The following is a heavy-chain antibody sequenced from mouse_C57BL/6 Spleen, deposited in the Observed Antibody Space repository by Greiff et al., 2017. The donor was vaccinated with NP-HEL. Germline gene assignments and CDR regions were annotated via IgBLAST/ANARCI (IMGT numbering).Heavy chain of an antibody. V-gene: IGHV1-39*01. CDR3: ARRGTITTVVDSYYYFDV. Sequence: EVQLQQSGPELVKPGASVKISCKASGYSFTDYNMNWVKQSNGKSLEWIGVINPNYGTTSYNQKFKGKATLTVDQSSSTAYMQLNRLTSEDSAVYYCARRGTITTVVDSYYYFDVWGTGTTVTVSS. J-gene: IGHJ1*03. CDR2: INPNYGTT. CDR1: GYSFTDYN. D-gene: IGHD1-1*01.